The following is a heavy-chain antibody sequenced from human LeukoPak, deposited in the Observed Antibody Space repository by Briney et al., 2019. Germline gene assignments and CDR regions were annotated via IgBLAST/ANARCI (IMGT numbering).Heavy chain of an antibody. CDR1: GFTFDDYA. CDR2: ISWDGGST. V-gene: IGHV3-43D*03. J-gene: IGHJ4*02. D-gene: IGHD5-24*01. CDR3: AKSGGGGYNYYFDY. Sequence: GSLRLSCAASGFTFDDYAMHWVRQAPGKGLEWVSLISWDGGSTYYADSVKGRFTISRDNSKNSLYLQMNSLRAEDTALYYCAKSGGGGYNYYFDYWGQGTLVTVSS.